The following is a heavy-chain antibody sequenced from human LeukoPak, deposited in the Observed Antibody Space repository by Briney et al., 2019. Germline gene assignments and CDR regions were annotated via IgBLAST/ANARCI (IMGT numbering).Heavy chain of an antibody. D-gene: IGHD6-6*01. CDR1: GYTFTGYY. V-gene: IGHV1-2*02. J-gene: IGHJ5*02. Sequence: ASVKVSCKASGYTFTGYYMHWVRQAPGQGLEWMGWVNPNSGGTNYAQKFQGRVTMTRDTSISTAYMELSRLRSDDTAVYYCASSSSRSNWFDPWGQGTLVTVSS. CDR3: ASSSSRSNWFDP. CDR2: VNPNSGGT.